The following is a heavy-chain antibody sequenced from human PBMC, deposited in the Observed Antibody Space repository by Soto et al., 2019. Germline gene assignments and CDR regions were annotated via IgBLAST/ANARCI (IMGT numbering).Heavy chain of an antibody. Sequence: QLQLQESGSRVVKPSQTLSLTCTISRGSSSSGGYSWSWIRQPLGKGLEWIGYIYHSGSTYYNPSLKNRVTISVDRSKNQFSLKLSSVTAADTAVYYCARGSTVFGWYFDLWGRGTLVTVSS. CDR3: ARGSTVFGWYFDL. D-gene: IGHD4-17*01. V-gene: IGHV4-30-2*01. J-gene: IGHJ2*01. CDR2: IYHSGST. CDR1: RGSSSSGGYS.